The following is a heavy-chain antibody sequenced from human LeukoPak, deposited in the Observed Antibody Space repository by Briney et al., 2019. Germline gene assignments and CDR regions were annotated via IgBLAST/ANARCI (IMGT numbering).Heavy chain of an antibody. CDR1: GFPFSNYA. J-gene: IGHJ4*02. V-gene: IGHV3-23*01. CDR2: IDGSGGST. D-gene: IGHD6-19*01. Sequence: GGSLRLSCAVSGFPFSNYAMSWVRQTPGKGLEWVSVIDGSGGSTYYADSVKGRFTISRDNSKNTLYLQMNSLRAEDTAVYYCAKDSVKSLAVAVDGFDYWGQGTLVTVSS. CDR3: AKDSVKSLAVAVDGFDY.